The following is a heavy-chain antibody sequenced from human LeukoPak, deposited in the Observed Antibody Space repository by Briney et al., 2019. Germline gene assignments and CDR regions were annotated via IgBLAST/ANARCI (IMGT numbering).Heavy chain of an antibody. Sequence: GGSLRLSCAASGFTFSSYWMSWVRQAPGKGLEWVSAISGSGGSTYYADSVKGRFTISRDNSKNTLYLQMNSLRAEDTAVYYCAKPYGDYVKANWFDPWGQGTLVTVSS. D-gene: IGHD4-17*01. CDR2: ISGSGGST. J-gene: IGHJ5*02. V-gene: IGHV3-23*01. CDR1: GFTFSSYW. CDR3: AKPYGDYVKANWFDP.